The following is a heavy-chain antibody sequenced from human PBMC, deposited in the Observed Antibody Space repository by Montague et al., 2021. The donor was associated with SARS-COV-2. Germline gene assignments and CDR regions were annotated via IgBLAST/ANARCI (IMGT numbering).Heavy chain of an antibody. Sequence: SLRLSCAASGFTFSSYAMSWVRQAPGKGLEWVSVIHNGVGNTYYGDSVKGRFTISRDNSKNTLYLQMNSLRAEDTAVYYCAKAYSSSWWNWFDPWGQGTLVTVSS. CDR3: AKAYSSSWWNWFDP. CDR1: GFTFSSYA. D-gene: IGHD6-13*01. V-gene: IGHV3-23*03. CDR2: IHNGVGNT. J-gene: IGHJ5*02.